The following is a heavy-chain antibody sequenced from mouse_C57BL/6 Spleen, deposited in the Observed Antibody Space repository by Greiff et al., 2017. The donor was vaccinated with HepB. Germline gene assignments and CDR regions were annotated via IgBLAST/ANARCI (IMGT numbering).Heavy chain of an antibody. CDR3: ARRDSSGYSYYAMDY. D-gene: IGHD3-2*02. CDR1: GYTFTSYW. CDR2: IYPGSGST. Sequence: QVQLQQPGAELVKPGASVKMSCKASGYTFTSYWITWVKQRPGQGLEWIGDIYPGSGSTNYNEKFKSKATLTVDTSSSTAYMQLSSLTSEDSAVYYWARRDSSGYSYYAMDYWGQGTSVTVSS. V-gene: IGHV1-55*01. J-gene: IGHJ4*01.